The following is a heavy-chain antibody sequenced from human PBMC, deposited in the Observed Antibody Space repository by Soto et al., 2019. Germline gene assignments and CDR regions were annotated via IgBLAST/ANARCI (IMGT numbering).Heavy chain of an antibody. Sequence: GGSLRLSCAASGFTFSSYAMSWVRQAPGKGLEWVSAISGSGGSTYYADSVKGRFTISRDNSKNTLYLQMNGLRAEDTAVYYCAKDLLGLHNHPLGFDYWGQGTLVTVSS. CDR1: GFTFSSYA. CDR3: AKDLLGLHNHPLGFDY. V-gene: IGHV3-23*01. CDR2: ISGSGGST. J-gene: IGHJ4*02. D-gene: IGHD4-4*01.